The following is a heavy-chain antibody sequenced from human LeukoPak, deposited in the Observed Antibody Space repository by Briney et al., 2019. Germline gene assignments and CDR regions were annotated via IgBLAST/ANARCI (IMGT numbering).Heavy chain of an antibody. CDR1: GGSISSGSYY. V-gene: IGHV4-61*01. D-gene: IGHD3-10*01. J-gene: IGHJ5*02. Sequence: SETLSLTCTVSGGSISSGSYYWSWIRQPPGKGLEWIGYIYYSGSTNYNPSLKSRVTISVDTSKNQFSLKLSSVTAADTAVYYCARGGFIVGSGSYLRPWGQGTLVTVSS. CDR2: IYYSGST. CDR3: ARGGFIVGSGSYLRP.